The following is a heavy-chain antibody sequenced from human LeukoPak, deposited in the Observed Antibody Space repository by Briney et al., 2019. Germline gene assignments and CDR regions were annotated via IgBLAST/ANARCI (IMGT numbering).Heavy chain of an antibody. CDR1: GGSITSYY. V-gene: IGHV4-59*12. Sequence: SETLSLTCTVSGGSITSYYWSWIRQPPGKGLERIGYIYYSGSTNYNPSLKSRVTISVDTSKNQFSLKLSSVTAADTAVYYCARWGITGIRGYYYYMDVWGKGTTVTVSS. J-gene: IGHJ6*03. D-gene: IGHD1-20*01. CDR2: IYYSGST. CDR3: ARWGITGIRGYYYYMDV.